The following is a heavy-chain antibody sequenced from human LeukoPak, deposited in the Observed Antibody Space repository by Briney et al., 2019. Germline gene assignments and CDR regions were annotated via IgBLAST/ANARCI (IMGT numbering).Heavy chain of an antibody. D-gene: IGHD2-21*02. CDR3: AREVNGDCALDY. V-gene: IGHV1-2*06. CDR1: GYTFTGYY. J-gene: IGHJ4*02. Sequence: ASVKVSCKASGYTFTGYYMHWVRQAPGQGLEWMGRINPNSGGTNYAQKFQGRVTMTRDTSISTAYMELSRLRSDDTAVYYCAREVNGDCALDYWGQGTLVTVSS. CDR2: INPNSGGT.